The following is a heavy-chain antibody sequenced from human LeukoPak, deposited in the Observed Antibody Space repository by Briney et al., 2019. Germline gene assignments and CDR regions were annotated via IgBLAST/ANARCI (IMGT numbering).Heavy chain of an antibody. Sequence: GGSLRLSCAASGFTFSNYGMNWVRQAPGKGLEWVSAIGDAGGNTFYAAFVKGRFTISRDNARNTLYLQMNSLRAEDTAVYYCTKRIDGAGSYYVDFWGQGTVVTVSS. CDR1: GFTFSNYG. CDR2: IGDAGGNT. V-gene: IGHV3-23*01. D-gene: IGHD3-10*01. J-gene: IGHJ4*02. CDR3: TKRIDGAGSYYVDF.